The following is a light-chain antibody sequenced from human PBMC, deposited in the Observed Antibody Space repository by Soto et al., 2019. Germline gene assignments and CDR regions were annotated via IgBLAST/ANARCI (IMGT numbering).Light chain of an antibody. V-gene: IGKV3-20*01. Sequence: EIVLTQSPGTLSLSPGERATLSCRASQSVSSSYLAWYQQKPGQAPRLLIYGASSSANGIPDRFSGSGAGTAFSLTISRLEPGDFAVYYCQQYGSSPMYTFGQGTKLEIK. CDR2: GAS. CDR1: QSVSSSY. CDR3: QQYGSSPMYT. J-gene: IGKJ2*01.